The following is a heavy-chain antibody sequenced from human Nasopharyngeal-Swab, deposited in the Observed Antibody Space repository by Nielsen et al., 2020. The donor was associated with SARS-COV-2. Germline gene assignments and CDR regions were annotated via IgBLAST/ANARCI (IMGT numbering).Heavy chain of an antibody. CDR1: GDTFSSYA. Sequence: SVKVSCKASGDTFSSYAISWVRQAPGQGLEWMGGIIPIFGTANYAQKFQGRVTITADESTSTAYMELSSLRSEDTAVYYCSRTYYYDSSGRNAFDIWGQGTMVTVSS. CDR2: IIPIFGTA. CDR3: SRTYYYDSSGRNAFDI. J-gene: IGHJ3*02. V-gene: IGHV1-69*13. D-gene: IGHD3-22*01.